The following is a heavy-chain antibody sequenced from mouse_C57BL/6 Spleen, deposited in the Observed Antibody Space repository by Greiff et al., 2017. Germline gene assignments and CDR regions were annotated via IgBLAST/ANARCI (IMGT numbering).Heavy chain of an antibody. Sequence: VQLQQPGAELVKPGASVKLSCKASGYTFTSYWMHWVKQRPGQGLEWIGMIHPNSGSTNYNEKFKSKATLTVDKSSSTAYMQLSSLTSEDSAVYYCARDEREMGLLSWFAYWGQGTLVTVSA. V-gene: IGHV1-64*01. J-gene: IGHJ3*01. D-gene: IGHD1-1*01. CDR2: IHPNSGST. CDR1: GYTFTSYW. CDR3: ARDEREMGLLSWFAY.